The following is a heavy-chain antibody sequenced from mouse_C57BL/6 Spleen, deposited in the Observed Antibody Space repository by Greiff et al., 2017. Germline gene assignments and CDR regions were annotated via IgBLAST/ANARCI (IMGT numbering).Heavy chain of an antibody. V-gene: IGHV14-4*01. D-gene: IGHD2-4*01. Sequence: VQLQQSGAELVRPGASVKLSCTASGYNFKDDYMHWVKQRPEQGLEWIGWIDPENGDTEYASKFQGKATITADTSSNTAYLQLSSLTSEDTAVYYWTTKGDYDGLGYEAMDGWGQGTSVTVSS. CDR1: GYNFKDDY. CDR2: IDPENGDT. CDR3: TTKGDYDGLGYEAMDG. J-gene: IGHJ4*01.